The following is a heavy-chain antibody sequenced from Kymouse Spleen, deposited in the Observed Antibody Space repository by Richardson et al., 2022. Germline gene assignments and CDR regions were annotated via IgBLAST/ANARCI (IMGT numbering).Heavy chain of an antibody. V-gene: IGHV4-34*01. CDR3: ARREVTGDFDY. D-gene: IGHD7-27*02. Sequence: QVQLQQWGAGLLKPSETLSLTCAVYGGSFSGYYWSWIRQPPGKGLEWIGEINHSGSTNYNPSLKSRVTISVDTSKNQFSLKLSSVTAADTAVYYCARREVTGDFDYWGQGTLVTVSS. CDR2: INHSGST. J-gene: IGHJ4*02. CDR1: GGSFSGYY.